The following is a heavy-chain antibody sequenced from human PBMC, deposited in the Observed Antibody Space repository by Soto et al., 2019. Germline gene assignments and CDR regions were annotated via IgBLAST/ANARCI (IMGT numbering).Heavy chain of an antibody. Sequence: EVQLVESGGGLVQPGGSLRLSCAASGFTFSRYDMHWVRQGTGKGLEWVSGIDTTGAPYYSGSVKGRFTISRENAKISSFLEMDSLRPGDTAVYYCARESSDWSAVDYWGQGTLVTVSS. V-gene: IGHV3-13*05. D-gene: IGHD6-19*01. CDR3: ARESSDWSAVDY. CDR1: GFTFSRYD. J-gene: IGHJ4*02. CDR2: IDTTGAP.